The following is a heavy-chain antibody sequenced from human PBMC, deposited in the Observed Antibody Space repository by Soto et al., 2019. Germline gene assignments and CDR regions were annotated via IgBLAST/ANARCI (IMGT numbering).Heavy chain of an antibody. D-gene: IGHD1-1*01. Sequence: QVHLVQSGAEVKKPGASVKVSCKASGYTFTSHGITWVRQAPGQGLEWMGWIGAHNGNTDYAQKLQGRVIVTRDTSTSTAHMELRSLISDDTAVYYCARGRYGDYWGQGALVTVSS. CDR1: GYTFTSHG. J-gene: IGHJ4*02. CDR3: ARGRYGDY. CDR2: IGAHNGNT. V-gene: IGHV1-18*01.